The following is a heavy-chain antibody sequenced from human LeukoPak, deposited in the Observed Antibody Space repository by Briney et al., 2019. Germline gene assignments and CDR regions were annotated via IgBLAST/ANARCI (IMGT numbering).Heavy chain of an antibody. V-gene: IGHV4-4*07. Sequence: SETLSLTCTVSGGSISSYYWSWIRQPPGKGLEWIGRIYTSGSTNYNTSLKSRVTMSVDTSKNQFSLKLSSVTAADTAVYYCAREFDFWSGYYYFDYWGQGTLVTVSS. D-gene: IGHD3-3*01. J-gene: IGHJ4*02. CDR3: AREFDFWSGYYYFDY. CDR2: IYTSGST. CDR1: GGSISSYY.